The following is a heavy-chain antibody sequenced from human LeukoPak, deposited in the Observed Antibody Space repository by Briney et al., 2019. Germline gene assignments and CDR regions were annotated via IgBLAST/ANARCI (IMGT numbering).Heavy chain of an antibody. J-gene: IGHJ4*02. D-gene: IGHD3-22*01. CDR3: AREDYDSSTFDY. Sequence: PSETLSLTCTVSGGSISSSSYYWGWIRQPPGKGLEWIGSIYYSGSTYYNPSPTSRVTISVDTSKNQFSLKLSSVTAADTAVYYCAREDYDSSTFDYWGQGTLVTVSS. CDR1: GGSISSSSYY. V-gene: IGHV4-39*07. CDR2: IYYSGST.